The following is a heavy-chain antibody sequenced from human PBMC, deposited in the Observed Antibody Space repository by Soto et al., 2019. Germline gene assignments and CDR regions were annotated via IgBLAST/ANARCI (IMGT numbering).Heavy chain of an antibody. CDR1: GFTFSSYA. V-gene: IGHV3-23*01. D-gene: IGHD3-10*01. Sequence: GGSLRLSCAASGFTFSSYAMSWIRQAPGKGLEWVSVISGSVGTTYYADSVKGRFTISRDNSKSTLYLQMNSLRAEDTAVYYCARDGPDLSLHRFGGAFDIWGQGTMVTVSS. J-gene: IGHJ3*02. CDR2: ISGSVGTT. CDR3: ARDGPDLSLHRFGGAFDI.